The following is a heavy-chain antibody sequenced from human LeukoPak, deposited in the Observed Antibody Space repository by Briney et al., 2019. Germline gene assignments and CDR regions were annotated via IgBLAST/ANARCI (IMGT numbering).Heavy chain of an antibody. CDR3: AKEVVVVPAAIGHDAFDI. V-gene: IGHV3-23*01. Sequence: PGGCLRLSCAASGFTFSSYAMSWVRQAPGKGLEWVSAISGSGGSTYYADSVRGRFTISRDNSKNTLYLQMNSLRAEDTAVYYCAKEVVVVPAAIGHDAFDIWGQGTMVTVSS. CDR1: GFTFSSYA. CDR2: ISGSGGST. D-gene: IGHD2-2*01. J-gene: IGHJ3*02.